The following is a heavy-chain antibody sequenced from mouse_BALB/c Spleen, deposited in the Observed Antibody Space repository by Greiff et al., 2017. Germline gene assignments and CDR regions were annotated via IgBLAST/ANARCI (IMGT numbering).Heavy chain of an antibody. Sequence: VQLQQSGAELVKPGASVKLSCTASGFNFNDSYMHWVKQRPEQGLEWIGRIDPANGNTKYDPKFQGKATITADTSSNTAYLQLSSLTSEDTAVYYCGVSTMITTEGFAYWGQGTLVTVSA. V-gene: IGHV14-3*02. J-gene: IGHJ3*01. D-gene: IGHD2-4*01. CDR1: GFNFNDSY. CDR3: GVSTMITTEGFAY. CDR2: IDPANGNT.